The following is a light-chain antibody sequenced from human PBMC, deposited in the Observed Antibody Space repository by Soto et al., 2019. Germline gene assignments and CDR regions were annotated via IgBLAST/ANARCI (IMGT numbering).Light chain of an antibody. J-gene: IGKJ5*01. V-gene: IGKV3-15*01. CDR3: QQRDYWQVT. Sequence: EIMMTQSPATLSVSPGERATLSCWASQSVSSNLAWYQQRPGQAPRLLIYGASTRAAGIPARFSGSGSGTDFTLTISGLQSEDSAVYYCQQRDYWQVTFGQGTRLEIK. CDR2: GAS. CDR1: QSVSSN.